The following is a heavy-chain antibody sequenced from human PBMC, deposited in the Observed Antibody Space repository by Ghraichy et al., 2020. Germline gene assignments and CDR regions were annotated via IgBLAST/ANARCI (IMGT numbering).Heavy chain of an antibody. D-gene: IGHD3-10*01. Sequence: ASVKVSCKASGYTFTSYGISWVRQAPGQGLEWMGWISAYNGNTNYAQKLQGRVTMTTDTSTSTAYMELRSLRSDDTAVYYCARDLGYYGSGSYISWGQGTLVTVSS. CDR3: ARDLGYYGSGSYIS. CDR1: GYTFTSYG. CDR2: ISAYNGNT. V-gene: IGHV1-18*01. J-gene: IGHJ4*02.